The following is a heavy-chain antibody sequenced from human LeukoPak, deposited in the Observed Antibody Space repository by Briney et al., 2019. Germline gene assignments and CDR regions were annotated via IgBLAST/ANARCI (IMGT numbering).Heavy chain of an antibody. D-gene: IGHD2-15*01. CDR1: GFTFSSYA. Sequence: GGSLRLSCAASGFTFSSYAMHWVRQAPGKGLEWVAVISYDGSNKYYADSVKGRFTISRDTSKNTLYLQVNSLRAEDTAVYYCARGGGYYPIDYWGQGTLVTVSS. CDR3: ARGGGYYPIDY. V-gene: IGHV3-30*14. CDR2: ISYDGSNK. J-gene: IGHJ4*02.